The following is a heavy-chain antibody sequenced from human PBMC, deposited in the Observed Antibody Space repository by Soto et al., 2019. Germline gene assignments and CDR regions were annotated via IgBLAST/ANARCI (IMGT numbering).Heavy chain of an antibody. D-gene: IGHD2-2*01. V-gene: IGHV4-34*01. CDR3: ARRGPDIVVVPAATLPYYYGMDV. CDR1: GGSFSGYY. J-gene: IGHJ6*02. Sequence: SETLSLTCAVYGGSFSGYYWSWIRQPPGKGLEWIGEINHSGSTNYNPSLKSRVTISVDTSKNQFSLKLSSMTAADTAVYYCARRGPDIVVVPAATLPYYYGMDVWGQGPTVP. CDR2: INHSGST.